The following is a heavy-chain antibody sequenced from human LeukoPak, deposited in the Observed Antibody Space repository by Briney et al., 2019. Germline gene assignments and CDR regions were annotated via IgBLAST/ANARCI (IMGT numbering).Heavy chain of an antibody. CDR1: GFTLSSYS. CDR3: ARDASPPGVAATLGYYYGMDV. CDR2: ISSSSSYI. J-gene: IGHJ6*02. Sequence: GGSLRLSCAASGFTLSSYSMNWVRQAPGKGLEWVSSISSSSSYIYYADSVKGRFTISRDNAKNSLYLQMNSLRAEDTAVYYCARDASPPGVAATLGYYYGMDVWGQGATVTVSS. V-gene: IGHV3-21*01. D-gene: IGHD2-15*01.